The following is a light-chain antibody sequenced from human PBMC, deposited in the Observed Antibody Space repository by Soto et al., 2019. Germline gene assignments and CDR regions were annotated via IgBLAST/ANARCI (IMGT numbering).Light chain of an antibody. J-gene: IGKJ3*01. Sequence: EIVMTQSTATLSVSPGERATLSCRASQSVGSHLAWYQQRPGQAPRLLIYGASYRATGIPARFSGSGSGTDFTLIFCSLQSEDFAVYYCQQYDNWPPFTFGPGTKVDIK. V-gene: IGKV3-15*01. CDR3: QQYDNWPPFT. CDR1: QSVGSH. CDR2: GAS.